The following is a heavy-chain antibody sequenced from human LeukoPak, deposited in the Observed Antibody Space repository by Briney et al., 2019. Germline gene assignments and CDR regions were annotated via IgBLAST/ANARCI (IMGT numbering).Heavy chain of an antibody. Sequence: GGSLRLSCAASGFTFSSYSMNWVRQAPGKGLEWVSHISSSSSTIYYADSVKGRFTISRDNAKNSLYLRMNSLRAEDTAVYYCARDPSYSGSLGGAFDYWGQGTLVTVSS. CDR2: ISSSSSTI. D-gene: IGHD1-26*01. CDR3: ARDPSYSGSLGGAFDY. J-gene: IGHJ4*02. CDR1: GFTFSSYS. V-gene: IGHV3-48*04.